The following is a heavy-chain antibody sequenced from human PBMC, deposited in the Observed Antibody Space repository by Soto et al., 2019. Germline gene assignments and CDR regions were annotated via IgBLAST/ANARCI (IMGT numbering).Heavy chain of an antibody. D-gene: IGHD2-15*01. CDR2: MNPNSGNT. V-gene: IGHV1-8*01. CDR3: ARVDCSGGSCYAYY. CDR1: GYTFTSYD. Sequence: GASVKVSCKAAGYTFTSYDINWVRQATGQGLEWMGWMNPNSGNTGYAQKFQGRVTMTRNTSISTAYMELSSLRSEDTAVYYCARVDCSGGSCYAYYWGQGTLVTVSS. J-gene: IGHJ4*02.